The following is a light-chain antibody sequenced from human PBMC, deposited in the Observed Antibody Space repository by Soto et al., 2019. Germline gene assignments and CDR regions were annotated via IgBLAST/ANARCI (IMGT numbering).Light chain of an antibody. J-gene: IGKJ1*01. Sequence: DIQMTKSPSSLSASVGDRVTITCRASQTISTYLNWYQQKPGKAPRLLIYDASILESGVPSRFSGSGSATEFTLTISSLQPDDFATYYCQQDNTNPWTFGQGTKVDIK. CDR3: QQDNTNPWT. CDR1: QTISTY. V-gene: IGKV1-5*01. CDR2: DAS.